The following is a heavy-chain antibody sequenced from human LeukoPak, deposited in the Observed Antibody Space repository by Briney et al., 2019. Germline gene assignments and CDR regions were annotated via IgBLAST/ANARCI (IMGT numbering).Heavy chain of an antibody. J-gene: IGHJ5*02. V-gene: IGHV3-23*01. CDR3: AKVASGVENRGYDSSGYYVAWFDP. CDR1: GFTFSSYA. Sequence: GGSLRLSCAASGFTFSSYAMSWVRQAPGKGLEWVSAISGSGGSTYYADSVKGRFTISRDNSKNTLYLKMNSLRAEDTAVYYCAKVASGVENRGYDSSGYYVAWFDPWGQGTLVTVSS. CDR2: ISGSGGST. D-gene: IGHD3-22*01.